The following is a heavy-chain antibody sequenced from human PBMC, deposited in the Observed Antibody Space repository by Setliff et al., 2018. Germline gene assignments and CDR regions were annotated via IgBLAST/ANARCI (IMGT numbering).Heavy chain of an antibody. CDR3: ARGGTYRYFDY. Sequence: SETLSLTCAVYSGSFSGYFWSWIRQPPGKGLEWIGEINHSGSTNYDPSLKSRVTMSVDSSKNQFSLKLSSVTAADTAVYYCARGGTYRYFDYWGQGALVTVSS. J-gene: IGHJ4*02. V-gene: IGHV4-34*01. CDR1: SGSFSGYF. CDR2: INHSGST.